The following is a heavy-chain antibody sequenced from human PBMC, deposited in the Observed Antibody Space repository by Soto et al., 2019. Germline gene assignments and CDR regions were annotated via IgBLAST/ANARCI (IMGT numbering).Heavy chain of an antibody. V-gene: IGHV4-31*03. CDR1: GGTISSGGYY. D-gene: IGHD3-10*01. CDR3: VVWFGEGDYYFDY. Sequence: QVHLQESGPGLVKASQTQSLTCTVSGGTISSGGYYWSWIRQHPGKGLEWIGYIYYSGNTYYNPSLKSRVTISVDTSKNQFSLKLSSVTAADTAVYYCVVWFGEGDYYFDYWGQGTLVTVSS. J-gene: IGHJ4*02. CDR2: IYYSGNT.